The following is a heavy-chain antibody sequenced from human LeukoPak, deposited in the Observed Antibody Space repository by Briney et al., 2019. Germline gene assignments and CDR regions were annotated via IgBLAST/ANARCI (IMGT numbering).Heavy chain of an antibody. CDR3: ARAKRSYYDSSVWYFDY. Sequence: SETLSLTCTVSGGYISSSSYYWGWIRQPPGKGLEWIGRIYTSGSTNYHPSLKSRVTMSVDTSKNQFSLKLSSVTAADTAVYYCARAKRSYYDSSVWYFDYWGQGTLVTVSS. D-gene: IGHD3-22*01. CDR2: IYTSGST. CDR1: GGYISSSSYY. V-gene: IGHV4-39*07. J-gene: IGHJ4*02.